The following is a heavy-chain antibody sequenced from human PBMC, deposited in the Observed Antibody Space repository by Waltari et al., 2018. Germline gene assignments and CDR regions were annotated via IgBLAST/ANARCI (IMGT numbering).Heavy chain of an antibody. CDR3: ARGLSSSWYGMDV. CDR1: GYLFTSHD. V-gene: IGHV1-8*01. J-gene: IGHJ6*02. Sequence: QVQLVQSGAEVKKPGASVKVSCKASGYLFTSHDINWVRQTTGQGREWLGWMNPDSGSTGYLQKFQGRVTMTRDTSTTTAYMELSGLTSEDTAVYFCARGLSSSWYGMDVWGQGTTVIVS. CDR2: MNPDSGST. D-gene: IGHD6-13*01.